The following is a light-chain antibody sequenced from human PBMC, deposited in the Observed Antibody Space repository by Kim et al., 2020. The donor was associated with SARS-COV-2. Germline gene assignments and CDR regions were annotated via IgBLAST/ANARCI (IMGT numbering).Light chain of an antibody. J-gene: IGKJ1*01. V-gene: IGKV1-33*01. Sequence: DIQMTQSPSSLSVSVGDRVTISCQASQHIDFYLNWYHQKPGKAPNLLIYDASHLGTGVPSRFSGGGSGTDFTLTITNLQPEDIGTYYCQQYDNLPRTFGKGTKVDIK. CDR3: QQYDNLPRT. CDR1: QHIDFY. CDR2: DAS.